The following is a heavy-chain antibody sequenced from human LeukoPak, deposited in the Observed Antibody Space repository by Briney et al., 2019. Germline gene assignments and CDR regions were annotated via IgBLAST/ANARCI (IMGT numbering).Heavy chain of an antibody. V-gene: IGHV1-8*02. CDR1: GGTFSSYA. CDR2: MNPNSGNT. CDR3: AKVHEQGWFDP. J-gene: IGHJ5*02. Sequence: ASVKVSCKASGGTFSSYAINWVRQATGQGLEWMGWMNPNSGNTGYAQKFQGRVTMTRNTSISTAYMELSSLRSEDTAVYYCAKVHEQGWFDPWGQGTLVTVSS.